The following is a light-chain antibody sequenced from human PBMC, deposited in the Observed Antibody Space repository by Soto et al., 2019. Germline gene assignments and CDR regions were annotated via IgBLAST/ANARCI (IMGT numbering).Light chain of an antibody. CDR1: QAISTS. V-gene: IGKV1-9*01. Sequence: DIPLTQSPSFLSASVGDRVTVSCRASQAISTSLAWFQQKAGKVPQLLVYPASTLQDGVPSRFSGSGSGTYFTLTIINLQAEDFATYYCQHLRTYPFSFGQETKLDIK. J-gene: IGKJ2*03. CDR2: PAS. CDR3: QHLRTYPFS.